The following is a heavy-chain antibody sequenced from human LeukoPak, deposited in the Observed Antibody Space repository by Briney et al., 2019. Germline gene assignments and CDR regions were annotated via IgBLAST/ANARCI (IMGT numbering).Heavy chain of an antibody. CDR2: IIPIFGTA. J-gene: IGHJ4*02. CDR1: GYTFTGYY. D-gene: IGHD6-19*01. CDR3: AISGQWLAEYFDY. Sequence: ASVKVSCKASGYTFTGYYMHWVRQAPGQGLEWMGGIIPIFGTANYAQKFQGRVTITADKSTSTAYMELSSLRSEDTAVYYCAISGQWLAEYFDYWGQGTLVTVSS. V-gene: IGHV1-69*06.